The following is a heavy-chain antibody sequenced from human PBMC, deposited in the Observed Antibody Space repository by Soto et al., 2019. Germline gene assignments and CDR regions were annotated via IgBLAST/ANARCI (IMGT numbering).Heavy chain of an antibody. J-gene: IGHJ4*02. V-gene: IGHV4-28*01. CDR2: IYYSGTT. CDR3: ARREIQGPIDY. D-gene: IGHD1-26*01. CDR1: GYSISSSNW. Sequence: QVQLQESGPGLVKPSDTLSLTCAVSGYSISSSNWWGWIRQPPRKGLEWIGYIYYSGTTYYNPSLKSRGTMSVDTSKNQFALKLTSVTAVDTAVYYCARREIQGPIDYWGQGTLVTVSS.